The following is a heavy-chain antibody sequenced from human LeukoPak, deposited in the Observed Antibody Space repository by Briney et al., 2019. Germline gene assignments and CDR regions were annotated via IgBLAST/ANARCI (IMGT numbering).Heavy chain of an antibody. J-gene: IGHJ5*01. V-gene: IGHV4-61*02. CDR1: GGSISSGRYY. CDR2: IYTRGST. Sequence: SETLSLTCNVSGGSISSGRYYWSWIRQPAGKGLEWIGRIYTRGSTNYDPSLKSRVTMSVDTSKNQFSLKLSSVTAADTAVYYCATDGMVRGPDAWFDSWGQGTLVTVSS. D-gene: IGHD3-10*01. CDR3: ATDGMVRGPDAWFDS.